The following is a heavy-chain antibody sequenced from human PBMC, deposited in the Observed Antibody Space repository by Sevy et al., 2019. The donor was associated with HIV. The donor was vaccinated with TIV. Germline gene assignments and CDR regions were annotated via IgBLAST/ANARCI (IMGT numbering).Heavy chain of an antibody. Sequence: GGSLRLSCAASGFIFSSYAMHWVRQAPGKGLEWVAVMSFDGSNKYYADSVKGRFTISRDNSKKTMYLQMNSLRTEVTAVYYCARDRIPDIVVVLHTFDYWGQGTLVTVSS. D-gene: IGHD2-15*01. J-gene: IGHJ4*02. V-gene: IGHV3-30*04. CDR3: ARDRIPDIVVVLHTFDY. CDR2: MSFDGSNK. CDR1: GFIFSSYA.